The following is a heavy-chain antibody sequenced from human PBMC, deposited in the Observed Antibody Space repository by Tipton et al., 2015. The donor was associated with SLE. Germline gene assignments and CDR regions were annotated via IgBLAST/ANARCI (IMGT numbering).Heavy chain of an antibody. Sequence: TLSLTCSVSGGSISSSINYWGWIRQSPGQGLEWIGSIFYTGSTYYNPSLKSRVSFSIDTSKHQFSLKLNSVTAADTAVYYCARRHYSGPFDSWGQGTLVTVSS. CDR3: ARRHYSGPFDS. D-gene: IGHD5-12*01. CDR1: GGSISSSINY. CDR2: IFYTGST. V-gene: IGHV4-39*07. J-gene: IGHJ4*02.